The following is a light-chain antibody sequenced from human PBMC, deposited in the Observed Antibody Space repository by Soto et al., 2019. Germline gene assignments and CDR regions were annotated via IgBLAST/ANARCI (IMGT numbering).Light chain of an antibody. CDR3: HQYNNWPRT. CDR1: QSISSD. J-gene: IGKJ1*01. CDR2: GAS. Sequence: EVAVTQSPATLSVSPGERVTLSCRASQSISSDLAWYQQKPGRAPSLLMYGASTRATGIPARFSGSGSGTAFTLTISSLQSEDFAVYYCHQYNNWPRTLGRGNKVAIK. V-gene: IGKV3-15*01.